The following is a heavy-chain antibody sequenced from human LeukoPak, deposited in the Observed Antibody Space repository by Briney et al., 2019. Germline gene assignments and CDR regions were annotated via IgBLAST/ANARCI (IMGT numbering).Heavy chain of an antibody. CDR3: ASVTYYDFWSGYDYYYYMDV. CDR2: IIPILGIA. J-gene: IGHJ6*03. CDR1: GGTFSSYT. D-gene: IGHD3-3*01. V-gene: IGHV1-69*02. Sequence: SVKVSCKASGGTFSSYTISWVRQAPGQGLEWMGRIIPILGIANYAQKFQGRVTITADKSTSTAYMELSSLGSEDTAVYYCASVTYYDFWSGYDYYYYMDVWGKGTTVTVSS.